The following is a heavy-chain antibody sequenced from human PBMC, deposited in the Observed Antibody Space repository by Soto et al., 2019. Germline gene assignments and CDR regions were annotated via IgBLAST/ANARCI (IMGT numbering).Heavy chain of an antibody. D-gene: IGHD4-17*01. CDR2: INAGNGDT. CDR1: GYTFTAYA. CDR3: ARDSDASVTH. J-gene: IGHJ4*02. Sequence: VKVSCKASGYTFTAYAIHWVRQAPGQGLEWMAWINAGNGDTKYSQKFQGRVTVTRDTSASTVYMELSSLRSEDTAVYYCARDSDASVTHWGQGTLVTVSS. V-gene: IGHV1-3*01.